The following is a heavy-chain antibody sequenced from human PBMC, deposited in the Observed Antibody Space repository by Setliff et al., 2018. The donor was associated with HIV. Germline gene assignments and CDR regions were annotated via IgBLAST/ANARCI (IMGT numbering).Heavy chain of an antibody. CDR1: GYTFTRRA. V-gene: IGHV1-3*01. J-gene: IGHJ3*02. D-gene: IGHD2-8*01. Sequence: ASVKVSCKASGYTFTRRAIHWVRQAPGQGLEWMGWINGVDGYTKCSQKFRDRLTITSDTSTSTAYMELRSLRSDDTAVYYCAGGYCTNAVCSDAFDIWGQGTMVTVSS. CDR3: AGGYCTNAVCSDAFDI. CDR2: INGVDGYT.